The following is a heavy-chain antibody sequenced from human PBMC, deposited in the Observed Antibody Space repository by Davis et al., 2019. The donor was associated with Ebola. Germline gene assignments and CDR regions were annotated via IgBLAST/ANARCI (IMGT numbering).Heavy chain of an antibody. D-gene: IGHD1-1*01. CDR2: VYYSGST. V-gene: IGHV4-39*07. Sequence: PSETLSLTCTVSGGSIGSSTYYWGWIRQPPGKGLEWIGSVYYSGSTYYNPSLKSRVTMSVDTSENQFSLRLSSVTAMDTAVYYCARVEYSWNDEYWGQGTLVTVSS. J-gene: IGHJ4*02. CDR3: ARVEYSWNDEY. CDR1: GGSIGSSTYY.